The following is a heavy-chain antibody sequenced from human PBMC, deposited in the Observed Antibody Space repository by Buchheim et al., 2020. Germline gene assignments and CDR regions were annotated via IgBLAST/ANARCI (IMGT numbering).Heavy chain of an antibody. CDR3: ARGTPRYYFDF. Sequence: QVQLQESGPGLVKPSQTLSLTCTVSGDSMERGGFYWNWIRQHPGMGLEFIGYMYNSGSTYFNLSLRSRVTISADTSKHQFSLKLSSVTAADTAVYFCARGTPRYYFDFWGQGTL. D-gene: IGHD3-10*01. J-gene: IGHJ4*02. V-gene: IGHV4-31*03. CDR2: MYNSGST. CDR1: GDSMERGGFY.